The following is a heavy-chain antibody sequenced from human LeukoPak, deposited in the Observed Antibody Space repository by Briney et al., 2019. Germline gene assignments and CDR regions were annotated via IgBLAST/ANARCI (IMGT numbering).Heavy chain of an antibody. D-gene: IGHD4-17*01. J-gene: IGHJ4*02. CDR1: GGSISSYY. V-gene: IGHV4-4*07. CDR2: IYTSGST. Sequence: PSETLSLTCTVSGGSISSYYWSWIRQPAGKVLEWIGRIYTSGSTNYNPSLKSRVTMSVDTSKNQFSLKLSSVTAADTAVYYCARDIGGGHGDYSLFDYWGQGTLVTVSS. CDR3: ARDIGGGHGDYSLFDY.